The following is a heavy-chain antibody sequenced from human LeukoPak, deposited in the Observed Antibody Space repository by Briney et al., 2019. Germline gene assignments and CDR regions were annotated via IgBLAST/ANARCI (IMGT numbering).Heavy chain of an antibody. J-gene: IGHJ5*02. CDR3: ARSFVVVPGAIDWFDP. CDR2: INTNTGNP. D-gene: IGHD2-2*02. Sequence: ASVKVSCKASGYTFRSYAMNWVRQSPGQGLEWMGWINTNTGNPVYAQGFTGRFVFSLDTLVRTAYLQINSLKAEDTAVYYCARSFVVVPGAIDWFDPWGQGTLVTVSS. V-gene: IGHV7-4-1*02. CDR1: GYTFRSYA.